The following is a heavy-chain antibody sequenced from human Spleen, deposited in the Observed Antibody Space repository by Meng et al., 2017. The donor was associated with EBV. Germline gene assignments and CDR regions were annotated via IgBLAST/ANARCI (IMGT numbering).Heavy chain of an antibody. J-gene: IGHJ4*02. V-gene: IGHV1-69*06. D-gene: IGHD4-23*01. CDR2: IIPIFGTT. CDR1: GGTFMTSA. Sequence: QGQLVQSGAEVKKPGSSVKVSCEASGGTFMTSAINWVRQAPGQGLEWMGGIIPIFGTTNYAQKFQDRLTITADKSTSRLYMELSSLRSDDTGVYFCVRQDGGGYSGYFDCWGQGTLVTVSS. CDR3: VRQDGGGYSGYFDC.